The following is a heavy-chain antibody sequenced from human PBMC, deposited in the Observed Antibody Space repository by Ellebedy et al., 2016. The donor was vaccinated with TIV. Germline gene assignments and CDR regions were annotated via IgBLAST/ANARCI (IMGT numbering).Heavy chain of an antibody. CDR2: IIPIFGTA. CDR1: RGTFSSYA. Sequence: SVKVSXKASRGTFSSYAISWVRQAPGQGLEWMGGIIPIFGTANYAQKFQGRVTMTRDTSTSTVYMELSSLRSEDTAVYYCARDLGTVTRDSDIDHDYWGQGSLVTVSS. CDR3: ARDLGTVTRDSDIDHDY. D-gene: IGHD4-17*01. V-gene: IGHV1-69*05. J-gene: IGHJ4*02.